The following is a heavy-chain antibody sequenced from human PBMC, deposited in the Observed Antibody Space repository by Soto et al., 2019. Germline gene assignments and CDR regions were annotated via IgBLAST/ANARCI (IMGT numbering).Heavy chain of an antibody. J-gene: IGHJ4*02. CDR1: GDTFTDYY. CDR3: ARGGHVVVVTAALDY. CDR2: VNPSGGHT. D-gene: IGHD2-21*02. Sequence: QVQLMQSGAEVKKPGASVKVSCKASGDTFTDYYIHWVRQAPGQGLEWMGKVNPSGGHTTYAQHSLGRVTMISDTYASTLYMELTSLTSDDKAIYYCARGGHVVVVTAALDYWGQGTLVTVSS. V-gene: IGHV1-46*01.